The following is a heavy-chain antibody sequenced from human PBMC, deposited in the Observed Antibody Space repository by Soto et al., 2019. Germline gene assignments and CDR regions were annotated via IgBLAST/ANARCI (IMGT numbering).Heavy chain of an antibody. CDR2: ISYDGSNK. V-gene: IGHV3-30*18. D-gene: IGHD3-9*01. Sequence: QVQLVESGGGVVQPGRSLRLSCAASGFTFSSYGMHWVRQDPGKGLEWVAVISYDGSNKYYADSVKGRFTISRDNSKNTLYLQMNSLRAEDTSVYYCAKDARSPSILYPSLGYGMDVWGQGTTVTVSS. J-gene: IGHJ6*02. CDR3: AKDARSPSILYPSLGYGMDV. CDR1: GFTFSSYG.